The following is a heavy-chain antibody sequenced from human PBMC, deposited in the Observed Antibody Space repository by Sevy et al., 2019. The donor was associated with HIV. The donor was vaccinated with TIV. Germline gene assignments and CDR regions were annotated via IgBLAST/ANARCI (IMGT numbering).Heavy chain of an antibody. CDR2: ISHDGSHK. V-gene: IGHV3-30*18. CDR3: AKDVRPNLLYSDLWSGSSGMDV. J-gene: IGHJ6*02. D-gene: IGHD3-3*01. Sequence: GGSLRLSCVASGFTFRTYGIHWVRQAPGKGLEWVAVISHDGSHKYNADSVKGRFIISRENSKNALYLQMSSLRVDDTAVYYCAKDVRPNLLYSDLWSGSSGMDVWGQGTTVTVSS. CDR1: GFTFRTYG.